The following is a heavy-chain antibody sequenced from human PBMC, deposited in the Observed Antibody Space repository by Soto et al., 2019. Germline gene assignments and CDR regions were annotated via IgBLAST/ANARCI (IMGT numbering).Heavy chain of an antibody. CDR2: ISTYSGNT. D-gene: IGHD1-20*01. V-gene: IGHV1-18*01. J-gene: IGHJ5*02. Sequence: VQLVQSGAEVKKPGASVKVSCKAFGGTFSSYSFTWVRQAPGQGLEWLGWISTYSGNTNYALKFQDRLTMTTDPSTTTTYIELRSLSSGDTAVYYFARALYNWNDGWFDHWGQGTLVTVSS. CDR1: GGTFSSYS. CDR3: ARALYNWNDGWFDH.